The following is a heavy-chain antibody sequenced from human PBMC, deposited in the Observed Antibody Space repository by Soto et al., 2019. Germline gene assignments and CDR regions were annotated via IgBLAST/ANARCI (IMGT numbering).Heavy chain of an antibody. CDR2: IYGTGTT. J-gene: IGHJ5*02. Sequence: TSETLSLTCTVSDGSISSYYWSWIRQPPGKGLEWIGYIYGTGTTNYSPSLTNRVTISVDMSKNQFSLRLSSVTAADTAVYYCAGFSSGTYLFDLWGQGTPVTVSS. CDR1: DGSISSYY. D-gene: IGHD1-26*01. V-gene: IGHV4-59*01. CDR3: AGFSSGTYLFDL.